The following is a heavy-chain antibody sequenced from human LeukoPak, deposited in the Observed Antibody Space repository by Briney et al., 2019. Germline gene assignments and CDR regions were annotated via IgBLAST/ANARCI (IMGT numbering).Heavy chain of an antibody. D-gene: IGHD6-19*01. V-gene: IGHV4-59*12. J-gene: IGHJ4*02. Sequence: SETLSLTCTVSGGSISSYYWSWIRQPPGKGLEWIGFIYYSGSTNYNPSLRSRVTISADTSKNQFSLKLSSVTAADTAVYYCAGVPSSGWVEYWGQGTLVTVSS. CDR1: GGSISSYY. CDR3: AGVPSSGWVEY. CDR2: IYYSGST.